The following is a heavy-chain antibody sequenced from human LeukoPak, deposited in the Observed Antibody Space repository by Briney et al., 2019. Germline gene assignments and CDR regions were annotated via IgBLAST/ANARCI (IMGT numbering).Heavy chain of an antibody. CDR2: IYHSGST. Sequence: SETLSLTCTVSGYSISSGYYWGWIRQPPGKGLEWIGSIYHSGSTYYNPSLKSRVTISVDTSKNQFSLKVSSVTAADTGVYYCARVVQWLVLACDIWGQGTMVTVSS. D-gene: IGHD6-19*01. CDR1: GYSISSGYY. J-gene: IGHJ3*02. V-gene: IGHV4-38-2*02. CDR3: ARVVQWLVLACDI.